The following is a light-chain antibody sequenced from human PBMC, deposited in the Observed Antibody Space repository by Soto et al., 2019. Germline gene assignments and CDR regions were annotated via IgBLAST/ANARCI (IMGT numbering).Light chain of an antibody. Sequence: EIVLTQSPGTLSLSPGERATLSCRASRSLSSSYVVWYQQKPGQAPRLLIYAASRRATGIPDRFSGSGSATEYTLTNSRLEPDDFAVYYCQQQGTFGQGTKLEIK. J-gene: IGKJ2*01. V-gene: IGKV3-20*01. CDR1: RSLSSSY. CDR3: QQQGT. CDR2: AAS.